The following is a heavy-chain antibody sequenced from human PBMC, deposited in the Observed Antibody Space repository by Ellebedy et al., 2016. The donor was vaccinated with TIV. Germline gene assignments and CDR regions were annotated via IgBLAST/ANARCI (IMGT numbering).Heavy chain of an antibody. D-gene: IGHD6-19*01. V-gene: IGHV3-30-3*01. J-gene: IGHJ4*02. Sequence: GGSLRLSCAASGFTFSSYAMHWVRQAPGKGLEWVTVISYDGSNKYYADSVKGRFSISRDNSKNTVYLQMNSLRAEDTAVYYCANRPMKWLVGGIYWGQGTLVTVSS. CDR1: GFTFSSYA. CDR2: ISYDGSNK. CDR3: ANRPMKWLVGGIY.